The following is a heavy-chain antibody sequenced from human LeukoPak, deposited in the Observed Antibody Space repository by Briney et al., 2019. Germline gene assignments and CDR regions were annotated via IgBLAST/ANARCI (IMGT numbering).Heavy chain of an antibody. J-gene: IGHJ4*02. CDR1: GFTFSSYA. Sequence: GGSLRLSCAASGFTFSSYAMSWVRQAPGKGPEWVSVISGLGGSTYYADSVKGRFAISRDNSKNTLWLQMNSLRADDTAIYYCARDVEARISAAGTFDYWGQGSLVTVSS. D-gene: IGHD6-13*01. V-gene: IGHV3-23*01. CDR3: ARDVEARISAAGTFDY. CDR2: ISGLGGST.